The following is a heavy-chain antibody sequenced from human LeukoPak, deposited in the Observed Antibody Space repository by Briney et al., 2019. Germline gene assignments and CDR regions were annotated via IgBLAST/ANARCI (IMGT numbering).Heavy chain of an antibody. CDR1: GDSITSTNW. CDR2: IFHNGNN. Sequence: SETLSLTCGVSGDSITSTNWWAWVRQSPGKGLQWIGDIFHNGNNNYNPSLKSRVTMSVDKSKNQFSLNLTSVTAADTAIYFCARRINSDSGYYFDHWGQGALVTVSS. D-gene: IGHD2-15*01. J-gene: IGHJ4*02. CDR3: ARRINSDSGYYFDH. V-gene: IGHV4-4*02.